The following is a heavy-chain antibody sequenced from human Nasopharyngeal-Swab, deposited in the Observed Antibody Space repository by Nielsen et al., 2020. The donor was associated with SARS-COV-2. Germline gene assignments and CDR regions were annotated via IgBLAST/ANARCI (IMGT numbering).Heavy chain of an antibody. CDR3: TTDRVYDYVWGSYRYFDY. J-gene: IGHJ4*02. CDR1: GFTFSSYS. V-gene: IGHV3-15*01. D-gene: IGHD3-16*02. Sequence: GGSLRLSCAASGFTFSSYSMNWVRQAPGKGLEWVGRIKSKTDGGTTDYAAPVKGRFTISRDDSKNTLYLQMNSLKTEDTAVYYCTTDRVYDYVWGSYRYFDYWGQGTLVTVSS. CDR2: IKSKTDGGTT.